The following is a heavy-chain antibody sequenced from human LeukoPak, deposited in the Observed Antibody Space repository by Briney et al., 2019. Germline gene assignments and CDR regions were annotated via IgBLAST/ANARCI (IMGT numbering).Heavy chain of an antibody. J-gene: IGHJ4*02. CDR3: ARHSSLAHFDH. Sequence: SETLSLTCTVSGDSISSYYCSWVRQPPGKGLEWIGYIYYSGTTNYNPSLKSRVTIAVDTSKNQFSLKLSSVTAADTAVYYCARHSSLAHFDHWGQGSLVTVSS. V-gene: IGHV4-59*01. CDR2: IYYSGTT. CDR1: GDSISSYY.